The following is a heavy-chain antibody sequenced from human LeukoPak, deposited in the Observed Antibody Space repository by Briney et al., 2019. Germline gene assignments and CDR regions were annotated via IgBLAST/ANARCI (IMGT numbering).Heavy chain of an antibody. Sequence: ASVKVSCKASGYTFTGYYMHWVRQAPGQGLEWMGWINPNSGGTNYAQKFQSRVTMTRDTSISTAYMELSRLRSDDTAVYYCASEYCSSTSCYGYWGQGTLVAVSS. J-gene: IGHJ4*02. CDR1: GYTFTGYY. V-gene: IGHV1-2*02. CDR2: INPNSGGT. CDR3: ASEYCSSTSCYGY. D-gene: IGHD2-2*01.